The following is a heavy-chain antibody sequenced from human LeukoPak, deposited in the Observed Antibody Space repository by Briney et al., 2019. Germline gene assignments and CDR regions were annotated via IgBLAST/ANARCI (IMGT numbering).Heavy chain of an antibody. V-gene: IGHV3-30*02. CDR1: GFTFSSYG. D-gene: IGHD3-9*01. J-gene: IGHJ4*02. Sequence: GGSLRLSCAASGFTFSSYGMHWVRQAPGKGLEWVAFIRYDRSNKYYADSVKGRFTISRDNSKNTLYLQMNSLRAEDTAVYYCAKWIDYDILTGYPYYFDYWGQGTLVTVSS. CDR3: AKWIDYDILTGYPYYFDY. CDR2: IRYDRSNK.